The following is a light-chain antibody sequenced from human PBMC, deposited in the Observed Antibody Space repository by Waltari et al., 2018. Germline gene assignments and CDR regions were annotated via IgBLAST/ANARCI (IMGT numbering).Light chain of an antibody. CDR3: QQGYSYPFT. V-gene: IGKV1-16*01. J-gene: IGKJ3*01. CDR1: QGIANN. CDR2: RAS. Sequence: DIQMTQSPSSLPASVGDTVTLTCQASQGIANNLNWYQQKSGKAPKLLIYRASSLQSGIPSRFRASGSVTDFTLTISSLQPEDFATYDCQQGYSYPFTFGPGTKLDIK.